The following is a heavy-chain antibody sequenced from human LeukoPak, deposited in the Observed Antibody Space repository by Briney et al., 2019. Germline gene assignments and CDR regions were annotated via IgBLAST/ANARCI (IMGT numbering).Heavy chain of an antibody. CDR1: GFSFGDYA. V-gene: IGHV3-53*01. D-gene: IGHD7-27*01. Sequence: GGSLRLSCIASGFSFGDYAMSWFRQAPGKGLEWVSVIYSGGSTYYADSVKGRFTTSRDNSKNTVYLQMNSLRAEDTAVYYCAAWGSGNYWGQGTLVTVSS. CDR3: AAWGSGNY. J-gene: IGHJ4*02. CDR2: IYSGGST.